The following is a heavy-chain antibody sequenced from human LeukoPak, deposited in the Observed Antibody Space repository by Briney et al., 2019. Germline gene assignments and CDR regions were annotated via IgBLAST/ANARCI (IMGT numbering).Heavy chain of an antibody. CDR1: GFTFSSYE. CDR3: ARCGYSGYPDAFDI. CDR2: ISSSGSTI. V-gene: IGHV3-48*03. J-gene: IGHJ3*02. Sequence: GGSLRLSCAASGFTFSSYEMNWVRQAPGKGLEWVSYISSSGSTIYYADSVKGRFTISRDNAKNSLYLQMNSLRAEDTAVYYCARCGYSGYPDAFDIWGQGTMVTVSS. D-gene: IGHD5-12*01.